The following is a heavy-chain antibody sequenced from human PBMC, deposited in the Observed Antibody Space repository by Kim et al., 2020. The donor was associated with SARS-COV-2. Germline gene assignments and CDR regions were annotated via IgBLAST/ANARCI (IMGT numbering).Heavy chain of an antibody. V-gene: IGHV4-34*01. J-gene: IGHJ4*02. CDR1: GGSFSGYY. CDR2: INDSGST. Sequence: SETLSLTCVVYGGSFSGYYCNWIRQPPGKGLEWIGEINDSGSTNYNPSLKSRVTISVDTSKTQFSLKLNSVTAADTAVYYCARRSIYSSSAGVNYWGQGTLVTVSA. CDR3: ARRSIYSSSAGVNY. D-gene: IGHD6-6*01.